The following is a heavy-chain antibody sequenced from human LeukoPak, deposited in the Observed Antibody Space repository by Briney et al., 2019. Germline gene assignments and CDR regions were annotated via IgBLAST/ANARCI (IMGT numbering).Heavy chain of an antibody. CDR2: IYSGGST. Sequence: GGSLRLSCAASGFTVSSNYMSWVRQAPGKGLEWVSVIYSGGSTYYADSVKGRFTISRDNAKNTLFLQMNSLRAEDTAVYYCARGFPTANNYYDSSGYSNYWGQGTPVTVSS. V-gene: IGHV3-66*01. J-gene: IGHJ4*02. D-gene: IGHD3-22*01. CDR3: ARGFPTANNYYDSSGYSNY. CDR1: GFTVSSNY.